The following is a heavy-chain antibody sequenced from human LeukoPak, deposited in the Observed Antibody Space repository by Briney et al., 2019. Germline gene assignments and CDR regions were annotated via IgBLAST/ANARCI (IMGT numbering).Heavy chain of an antibody. CDR2: ISGSGDST. CDR1: GFTFSSYA. J-gene: IGHJ6*02. CDR3: AKAELILNYYRYFGMDV. V-gene: IGHV3-23*01. Sequence: GESLRLSCAASGFTFSSYAMSWVRQAPGKGLERVSFISGSGDSTYYADSVKGRFTISRDNSKNTLYLQMNSLGAEDTAVYFCAKAELILNYYRYFGMDVWGQGTTVTVSS. D-gene: IGHD1-26*01.